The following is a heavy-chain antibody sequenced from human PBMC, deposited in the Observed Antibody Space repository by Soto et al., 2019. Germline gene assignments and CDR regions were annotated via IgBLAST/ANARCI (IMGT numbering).Heavy chain of an antibody. V-gene: IGHV3-21*06. D-gene: IGHD6-25*01. CDR1: EFTFSSYS. Sequence: EVQLVESGGGLVKPGGSLRLSCVDSEFTFSSYSMNWVRQAPGKGLEWVSSISSRSTVIFYADSLNGRFTIFRDNAKNSLYLQMNSLRVEDTAVYYCVRGGRGYTRDDVFDVWGQGTMVTVSS. J-gene: IGHJ3*01. CDR2: ISSRSTVI. CDR3: VRGGRGYTRDDVFDV.